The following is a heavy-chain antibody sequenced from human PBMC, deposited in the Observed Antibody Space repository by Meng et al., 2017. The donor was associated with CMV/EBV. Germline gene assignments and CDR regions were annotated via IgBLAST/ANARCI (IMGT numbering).Heavy chain of an antibody. CDR1: GGSISSSSYY. CDR3: ARDLSNPLVVPAAYNWFDP. Sequence: QMRLPGLGPELVKPSDALSLTCPVSGGSISSSSYYWGWIRQPPGKGLEWIGSIYYSGSTYYNPSLKSRVTISVDTSKNQFSLKLSSVTAADTAVYYCARDLSNPLVVPAAYNWFDPWAREPWSPSPQ. CDR2: IYYSGST. J-gene: IGHJ5*02. V-gene: IGHV4-39*07. D-gene: IGHD2-2*01.